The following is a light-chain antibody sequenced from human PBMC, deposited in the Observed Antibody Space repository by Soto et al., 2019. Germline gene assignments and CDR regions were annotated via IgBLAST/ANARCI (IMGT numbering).Light chain of an antibody. CDR1: QDIITW. Sequence: DIQMTQSPSSVSASVGDRVTITCRASQDIITWLAWYQQKPGKAPKLLIYDASSLEGGVPARFSGSGFGTDFTLTISSLQPEDFATYYCQQANSFPFTFGPGTKVDIK. J-gene: IGKJ3*01. V-gene: IGKV1-12*01. CDR3: QQANSFPFT. CDR2: DAS.